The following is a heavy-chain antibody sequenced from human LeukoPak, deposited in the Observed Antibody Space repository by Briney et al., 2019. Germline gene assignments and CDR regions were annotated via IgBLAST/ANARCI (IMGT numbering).Heavy chain of an antibody. J-gene: IGHJ6*04. Sequence: ASVKVSCKASGGTFSSYAISWVRQAPGQGLEWMGGFIPIFGTANYAQKFQGRVTITADESTSTAYMELSSLRSEDTAVYYCARGEIVAVAGTTGGYYYYGMDVWGKGTTVTVSS. CDR3: ARGEIVAVAGTTGGYYYYGMDV. V-gene: IGHV1-69*01. CDR2: FIPIFGTA. D-gene: IGHD6-19*01. CDR1: GGTFSSYA.